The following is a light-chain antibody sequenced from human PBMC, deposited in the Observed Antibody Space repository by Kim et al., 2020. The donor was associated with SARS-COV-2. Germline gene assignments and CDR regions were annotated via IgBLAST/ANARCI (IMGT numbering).Light chain of an antibody. CDR1: SGSIASNY. CDR3: QSYDSSNHGV. Sequence: NFMLTQPHSVSESPGKTVTISCTGSSGSIASNYVQWYQQRPGSAPTTVIYEDNQRPSGVPDRFSGSIDNSSNSASLTISGLKTEDEADYYCQSYDSSNHGVFGGGTQLTVL. J-gene: IGLJ3*02. CDR2: EDN. V-gene: IGLV6-57*02.